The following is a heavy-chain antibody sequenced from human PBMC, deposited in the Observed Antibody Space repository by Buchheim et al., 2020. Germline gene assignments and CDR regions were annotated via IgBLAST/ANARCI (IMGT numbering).Heavy chain of an antibody. CDR3: ARVPFWSGYSGDY. V-gene: IGHV4-34*01. J-gene: IGHJ4*02. D-gene: IGHD3-3*01. Sequence: QVQLQQWGAGLLKPSETLSLTCAVYGGSFSGYYWSWIRQPPGKGLEWIGEINHSGSTNYNPSLKSRVTISVDTSKNQFSLKLSSVTAADTAVYYCARVPFWSGYSGDYWGQGTL. CDR2: INHSGST. CDR1: GGSFSGYY.